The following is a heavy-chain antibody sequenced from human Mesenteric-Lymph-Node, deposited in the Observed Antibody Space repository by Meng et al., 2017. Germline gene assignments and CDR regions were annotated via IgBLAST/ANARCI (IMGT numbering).Heavy chain of an antibody. V-gene: IGHV3-23*01. Sequence: GESLKISCAASGFTFSSYAMSWVRQAPGQGLEWVSAISGSGGSTYYADSVKGRFTISRDNSKNTLYLQMNSLRAEDTAVYYCAKDWSRLVVVIILDYWGQGTLVTVSS. CDR2: ISGSGGST. J-gene: IGHJ4*02. CDR3: AKDWSRLVVVIILDY. CDR1: GFTFSSYA. D-gene: IGHD3-22*01.